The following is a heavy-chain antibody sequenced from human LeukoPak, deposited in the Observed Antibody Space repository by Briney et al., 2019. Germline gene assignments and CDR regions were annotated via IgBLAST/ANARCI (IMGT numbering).Heavy chain of an antibody. Sequence: ASVKVSCKASGYTFTGYYMHWVRQAPGQGLEWMGWINPNSGGTNYAQKFQGWDTMTRDTSISTAYMELSRLRSDDTAVYYCARGDYGDYVWFDYWGQGALVTVSS. J-gene: IGHJ4*02. CDR1: GYTFTGYY. V-gene: IGHV1-2*04. CDR2: INPNSGGT. D-gene: IGHD4-17*01. CDR3: ARGDYGDYVWFDY.